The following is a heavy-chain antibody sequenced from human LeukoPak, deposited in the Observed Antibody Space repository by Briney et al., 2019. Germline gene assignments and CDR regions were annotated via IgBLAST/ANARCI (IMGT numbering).Heavy chain of an antibody. V-gene: IGHV4-34*01. CDR3: ARGLSGVPDDY. Sequence: SETLSLTCAVYGGSFSGYYWSWIRQPPGKGLEWIGEINHSGSTNYNPSHKSRVTISVDTSKNQFSLKLSSVTAADTAVYYCARGLSGVPDDYWGQGTLVTVSS. D-gene: IGHD3-3*01. J-gene: IGHJ4*02. CDR2: INHSGST. CDR1: GGSFSGYY.